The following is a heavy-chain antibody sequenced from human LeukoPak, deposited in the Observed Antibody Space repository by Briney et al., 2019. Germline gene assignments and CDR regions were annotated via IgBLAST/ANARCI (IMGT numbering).Heavy chain of an antibody. CDR3: ARVLRSYDSRGYFLDYFDY. Sequence: ASVKVSCKASGYTFTGYYIHWVRQAPGQGLEWMGWINPNSGGTKHAQKFQGRLTMTRDTSISTGYMELSRLRSDDAAVYYCARVLRSYDSRGYFLDYFDYWGQGTLVTVSA. V-gene: IGHV1-2*02. J-gene: IGHJ4*02. CDR2: INPNSGGT. D-gene: IGHD3-22*01. CDR1: GYTFTGYY.